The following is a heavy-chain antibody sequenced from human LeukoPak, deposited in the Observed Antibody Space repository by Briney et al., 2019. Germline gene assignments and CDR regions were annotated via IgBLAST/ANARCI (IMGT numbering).Heavy chain of an antibody. CDR2: INPNSGGT. CDR1: GGTFNSYA. CDR3: ARERLRYFDWLSNYGGIDY. Sequence: GASVKVSCKASGGTFNSYAISWVRQAPGQGLEWMGWINPNSGGTNYAQKFQGRVTMTRDTSISTAYMELSRLRSDDTAVYYYARERLRYFDWLSNYGGIDYWGQGTLVTVSS. J-gene: IGHJ4*02. D-gene: IGHD3-9*01. V-gene: IGHV1-2*02.